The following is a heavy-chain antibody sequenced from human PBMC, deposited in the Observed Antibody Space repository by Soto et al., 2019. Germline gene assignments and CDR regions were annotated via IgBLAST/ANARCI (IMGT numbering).Heavy chain of an antibody. CDR1: GYTFTSYG. V-gene: IGHV1-18*01. J-gene: IGHJ4*02. D-gene: IGHD3-10*01. Sequence: QVQLVQSGAEVKKPGASVKVSCKASGYTFTSYGISWVRQAPGQGLEWMGWINVYNGNTNYAQKLQGRVTMTTDTSTSTAYLDPSSLRSHDTALYTCACGTSRGEYDYSGQGTLVTVSS. CDR2: INVYNGNT. CDR3: ACGTSRGEYDY.